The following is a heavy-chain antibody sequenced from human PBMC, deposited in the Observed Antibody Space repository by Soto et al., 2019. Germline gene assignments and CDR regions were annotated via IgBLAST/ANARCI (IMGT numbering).Heavy chain of an antibody. CDR1: GFTFSSYA. CDR3: ARGVVAATYYYYGMDV. J-gene: IGHJ6*02. Sequence: PGGSLRLSCAASGFTFSSYAMHWVRQAPGKGLEWVAVISYGGSNKYYADSVKGRFTISRDNSKNTLYLQMNSLRAEDTAVYYCARGVVAATYYYYGMDVWGQGTTVTVSS. CDR2: ISYGGSNK. D-gene: IGHD2-15*01. V-gene: IGHV3-30-3*01.